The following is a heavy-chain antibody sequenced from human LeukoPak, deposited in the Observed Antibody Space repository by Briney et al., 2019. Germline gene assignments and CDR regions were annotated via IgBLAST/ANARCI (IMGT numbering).Heavy chain of an antibody. CDR2: INTNTGNP. Sequence: GASVKVSCKASGYTFTSYAMNWVRQAPGQGPEWMGWINTNTGNPTYAQGFTGRFVFSLDTSVTTAYLQISSLKAEDTAVYYCARVPNYYASGSYYIIDYWGQGTLVTVSS. D-gene: IGHD3-10*01. V-gene: IGHV7-4-1*02. CDR1: GYTFTSYA. CDR3: ARVPNYYASGSYYIIDY. J-gene: IGHJ4*02.